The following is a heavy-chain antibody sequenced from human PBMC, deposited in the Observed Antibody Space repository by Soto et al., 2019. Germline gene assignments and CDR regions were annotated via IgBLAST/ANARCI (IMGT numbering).Heavy chain of an antibody. D-gene: IGHD3-16*01. CDR2: MYYSGAT. CDR1: GGSISSNSYY. J-gene: IGHJ4*02. CDR3: ARHAAYDSVWGKSDGSDY. Sequence: PSETLSLTCTVSGGSISSNSYYWDWIRQPPGKGLEWIGSMYYSGATYHNPSLQSRVTISVDTSKNQLSLHLSSVTAADTAVYYCARHAAYDSVWGKSDGSDYWGQGTLVTAPQ. V-gene: IGHV4-39*01.